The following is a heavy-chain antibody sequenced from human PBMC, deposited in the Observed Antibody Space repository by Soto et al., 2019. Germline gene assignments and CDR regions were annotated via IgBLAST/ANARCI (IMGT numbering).Heavy chain of an antibody. J-gene: IGHJ2*01. D-gene: IGHD6-13*01. CDR1: GGSISSGGYY. Sequence: SETLSLTCTVSGGSISSGGYYWSWIRQHPGKGLEWIGYIYYSGSTYYNPSLKSRVTISVDTSKNQFSLKLSSVTAADTAVYYCARDVASSSWYNHWYFDLWGRGTLVTVSS. CDR2: IYYSGST. CDR3: ARDVASSSWYNHWYFDL. V-gene: IGHV4-31*03.